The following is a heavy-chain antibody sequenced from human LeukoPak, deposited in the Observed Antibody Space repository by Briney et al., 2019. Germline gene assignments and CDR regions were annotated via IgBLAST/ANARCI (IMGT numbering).Heavy chain of an antibody. D-gene: IGHD3-10*01. V-gene: IGHV3-23*01. J-gene: IGHJ4*02. Sequence: PGGSPRLSCAASGFTFSSYGMSWVRQAPGKGLEWVSVTSASGASIYYADSVRGRFTMSRDNSQNMLYLQMNSLRAEDTAVYYCAKALSGGSGMNDYWGQGTLVSVSS. CDR3: AKALSGGSGMNDY. CDR1: GFTFSSYG. CDR2: TSASGASI.